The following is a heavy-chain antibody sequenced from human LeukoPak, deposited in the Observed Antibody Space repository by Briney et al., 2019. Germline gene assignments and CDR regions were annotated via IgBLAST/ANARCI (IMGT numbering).Heavy chain of an antibody. J-gene: IGHJ3*02. CDR1: GGTFISYA. CDR3: ARGDYYDSSGYYYGAFDI. V-gene: IGHV1-46*01. Sequence: GSSVKVSCKASGGTFISYAISWVRQAPGQGLEWMGIINPSGGSTSYAQKFQGRVTMTRDMSTSTVYMELSSLRSEDTAVYYCARGDYYDSSGYYYGAFDIWGQGTMVTVSS. CDR2: INPSGGST. D-gene: IGHD3-22*01.